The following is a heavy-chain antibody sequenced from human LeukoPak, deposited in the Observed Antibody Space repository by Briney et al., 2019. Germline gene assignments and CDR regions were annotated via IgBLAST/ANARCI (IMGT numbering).Heavy chain of an antibody. J-gene: IGHJ4*02. Sequence: PGGSLRLSCAASGFTFDDYGMSWVRQAPGKGLEWVSAISGSGGSTYYADSVKGRFTISRDNSKNTLYLQMNSLRAEDTAVYYCAKDRGWFGDTGDYWGQGTLVTVSS. V-gene: IGHV3-23*01. CDR3: AKDRGWFGDTGDY. D-gene: IGHD3-10*01. CDR1: GFTFDDYG. CDR2: ISGSGGST.